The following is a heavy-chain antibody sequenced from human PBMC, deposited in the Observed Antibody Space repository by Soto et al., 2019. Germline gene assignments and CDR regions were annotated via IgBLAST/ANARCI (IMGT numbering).Heavy chain of an antibody. D-gene: IGHD6-19*01. J-gene: IGHJ5*02. Sequence: PGGSLRLSCAASGFTFSSYILNCVRQAPGKGLEWFSSISSSSIYIYDADSVKCRFTISRDNSKNSLYLQMNGLRAEDTAVYYCARALPVGEAGWFDPWGQGTLVTVSS. CDR3: ARALPVGEAGWFDP. CDR1: GFTFSSYI. CDR2: ISSSSIYI. V-gene: IGHV3-21*01.